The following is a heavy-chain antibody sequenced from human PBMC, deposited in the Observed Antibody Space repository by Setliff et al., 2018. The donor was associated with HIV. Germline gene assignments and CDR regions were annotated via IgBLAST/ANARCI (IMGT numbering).Heavy chain of an antibody. Sequence: GASVKVSCKASGYSFTNYALNWVRQAPGQGLEWMGWINTNTGNPMYAQGYTGRFVFSLDTSVSTAFLQISSLKAEDTAVYYCAAMIVNYYYMDVWGKGTKVTVSS. CDR2: INTNTGNP. J-gene: IGHJ6*03. CDR3: AAMIVNYYYMDV. D-gene: IGHD3-22*01. V-gene: IGHV7-4-1*02. CDR1: GYSFTNYA.